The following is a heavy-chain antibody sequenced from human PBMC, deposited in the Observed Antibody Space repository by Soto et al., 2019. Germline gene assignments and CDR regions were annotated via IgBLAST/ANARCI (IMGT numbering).Heavy chain of an antibody. J-gene: IGHJ4*02. V-gene: IGHV4-61*01. D-gene: IGHD6-19*01. CDR3: ARDRGIAVAGVSFPDYFDY. Sequence: PSETLSLTCTVSGGSVSSGRYYWSWIRQPPGKGLEWIGYIFYSGSTNYNPSLKSRVTISVDTSKNQFSLKLSSVTAADTAVYYCARDRGIAVAGVSFPDYFDYWGQGTLVTVSS. CDR2: IFYSGST. CDR1: GGSVSSGRYY.